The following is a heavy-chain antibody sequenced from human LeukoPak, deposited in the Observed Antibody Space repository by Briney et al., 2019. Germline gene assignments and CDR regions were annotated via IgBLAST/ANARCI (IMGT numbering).Heavy chain of an antibody. J-gene: IGHJ5*02. CDR2: IYHSGST. CDR1: GYSISSGYY. D-gene: IGHD3-16*01. Sequence: PSETLSLTCTVSGYSISSGYYWGWIRQPPGKGLEWIGSIYHSGSTYYNPSLKSRVTISVDTSKNQFSLKLSSVTAADTAVYYCARARGDGPYNWFDPWGQGTLVTVSS. CDR3: ARARGDGPYNWFDP. V-gene: IGHV4-38-2*02.